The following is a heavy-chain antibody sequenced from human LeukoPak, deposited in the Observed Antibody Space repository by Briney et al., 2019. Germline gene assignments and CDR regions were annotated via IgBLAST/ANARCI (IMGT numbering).Heavy chain of an antibody. D-gene: IGHD6-13*01. V-gene: IGHV3-33*01. CDR3: ARDPAGKYSSSWFDY. J-gene: IGHJ4*02. Sequence: GGSLRLSCTASGFTFSSYAMHWVRRAPGKGLEWVAVIWYDGSNKYYPDSVKGRFTISRDNSKNTLYLQMNSLRIEDTAVYYCARDPAGKYSSSWFDYWGQGTLVTVSS. CDR2: IWYDGSNK. CDR1: GFTFSSYA.